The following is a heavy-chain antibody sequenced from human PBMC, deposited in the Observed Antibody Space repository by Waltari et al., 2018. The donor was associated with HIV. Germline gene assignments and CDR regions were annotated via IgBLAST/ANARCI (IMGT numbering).Heavy chain of an antibody. J-gene: IGHJ6*02. CDR2: INHSGST. D-gene: IGHD2-2*01. V-gene: IGHV4-34*01. CDR1: GWSFSGSY. Sequence: QVQLRQWGAGLLKPSETLSLTCAVYGWSFSGSYWSWIRQPPGKGLEWIGEINHSGSTNYNPSLKSRVTISVDTSKNQFSLKLTSVTAADTAVFYCARARLVSRGQYCSTTSCLPHYYYYYGMDVWGQGTTVTVSS. CDR3: ARARLVSRGQYCSTTSCLPHYYYYYGMDV.